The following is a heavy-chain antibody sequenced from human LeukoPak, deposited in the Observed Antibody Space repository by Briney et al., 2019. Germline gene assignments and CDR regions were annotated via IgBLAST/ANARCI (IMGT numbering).Heavy chain of an antibody. J-gene: IGHJ4*02. CDR1: GFTFMTYW. D-gene: IGHD4-4*01. Sequence: GGSLRPSCAASGFTFMTYWMHWVRQAPGKGLVWVSRINSDGTSTTYADSVKGRFTISRDNAKNTLYLQMNTLRADDSAMYYCARDTGYSNYDYWGQGTLVTVSS. CDR3: ARDTGYSNYDY. V-gene: IGHV3-74*01. CDR2: INSDGTST.